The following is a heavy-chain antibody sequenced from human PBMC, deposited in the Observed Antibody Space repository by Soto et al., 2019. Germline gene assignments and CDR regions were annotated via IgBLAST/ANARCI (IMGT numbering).Heavy chain of an antibody. Sequence: SETLSLTCAVYGGSFSGYYWSWIRQPPGKGLEWIGEINHSGSTNYNPSLKSRVTISVDTSKNQFSLKLSSVTAADTAVYYCARLVATTLLAAYFDYWGQGTLVTVSS. CDR1: GGSFSGYY. CDR3: ARLVATTLLAAYFDY. CDR2: INHSGST. D-gene: IGHD5-12*01. V-gene: IGHV4-34*01. J-gene: IGHJ4*02.